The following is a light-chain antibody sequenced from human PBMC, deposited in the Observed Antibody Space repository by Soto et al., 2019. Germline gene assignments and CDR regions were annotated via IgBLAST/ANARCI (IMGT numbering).Light chain of an antibody. V-gene: IGLV1-40*01. J-gene: IGLJ1*01. CDR2: GNS. Sequence: QSALAQPPSVSGAPGQRVTISCTGSSSNIGAGFDVHWYQQLPGTAPKLLIYGNSNRPSGVPDRFSGSRSGTSASLAITGLQAEDEADYYCSSYTSSRTYVFGTGTKVTVL. CDR3: SSYTSSRTYV. CDR1: SSNIGAGFD.